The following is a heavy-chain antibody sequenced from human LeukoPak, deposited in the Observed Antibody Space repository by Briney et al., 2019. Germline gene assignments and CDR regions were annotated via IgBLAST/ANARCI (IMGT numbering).Heavy chain of an antibody. CDR2: IKSKTDGGTT. D-gene: IGHD3-10*02. CDR1: GFTFSSYA. V-gene: IGHV3-15*01. J-gene: IGHJ3*02. Sequence: GGSLRLSCAASGFTFSSYAMSWVRQAPGKGLEWVGRIKSKTDGGTTDYAAPVKGRFTISRDDSKNTLYLQMNSLKTEDTAVYYCIGTMLSAFDIWGQGTMVTVSS. CDR3: IGTMLSAFDI.